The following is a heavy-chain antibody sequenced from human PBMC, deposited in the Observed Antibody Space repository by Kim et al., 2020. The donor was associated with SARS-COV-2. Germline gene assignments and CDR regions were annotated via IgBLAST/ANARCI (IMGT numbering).Heavy chain of an antibody. J-gene: IGHJ4*02. Sequence: NKYSANSVKGRFTISRDNSKNTLYLQMTSLRAEDTAVYYCASGSWGYFDYWGQGTLVTVSS. V-gene: IGHV3-30*01. CDR3: ASGSWGYFDY. D-gene: IGHD2-15*01. CDR2: NK.